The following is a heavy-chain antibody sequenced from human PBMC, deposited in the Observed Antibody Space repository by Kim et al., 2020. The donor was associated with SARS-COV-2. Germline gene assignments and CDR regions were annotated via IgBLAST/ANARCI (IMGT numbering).Heavy chain of an antibody. D-gene: IGHD5-18*01. CDR3: ARGTGYSYSYDY. CDR1: GGSISSSRYY. CDR2: VYYSGST. J-gene: IGHJ4*02. Sequence: SETLSLTCTVSGGSISSSRYYWGWIRQPPGKGLEWIGTVYYSGSTYYNPSLKSRVTISVDTSKNQFSLRLSSMTAADTAVYYCARGTGYSYSYDYWGQGTLVTVSS. V-gene: IGHV4-39*07.